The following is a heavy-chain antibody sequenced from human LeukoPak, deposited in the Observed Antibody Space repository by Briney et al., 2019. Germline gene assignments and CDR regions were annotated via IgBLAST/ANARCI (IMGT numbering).Heavy chain of an antibody. D-gene: IGHD6-13*01. V-gene: IGHV3-48*02. J-gene: IGHJ4*02. CDR3: ARFSSSWLDY. CDR1: GFTFSSYS. CDR2: ISSSGSIL. Sequence: GGSLRLSCTASGFTFSSYSMNWVRQAPGKGLEWVPYISSSGSILYYADSLKGRFTISRDNAKNSLYLQMNSLRDEDTAVYYCARFSSSWLDYWGQGTLVTVSS.